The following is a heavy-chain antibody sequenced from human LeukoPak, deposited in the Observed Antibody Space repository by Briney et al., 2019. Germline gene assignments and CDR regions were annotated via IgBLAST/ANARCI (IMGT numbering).Heavy chain of an antibody. D-gene: IGHD2-15*01. Sequence: SETLSLTCAVSGGSFSVHYWSWIRQPPGKGLEWIGEINHSGSSNYNPSLKSRVTISGDTSKNQFSLRLSSVTAADTAVYYCASGSGYCSGGSCSLDALDIWGQGTMVTVSS. CDR2: INHSGSS. CDR3: ASGSGYCSGGSCSLDALDI. CDR1: GGSFSVHY. J-gene: IGHJ3*02. V-gene: IGHV4-34*01.